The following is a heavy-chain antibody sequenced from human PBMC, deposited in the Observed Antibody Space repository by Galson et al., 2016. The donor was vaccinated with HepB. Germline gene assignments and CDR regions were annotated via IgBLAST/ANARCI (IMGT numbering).Heavy chain of an antibody. CDR1: GLIFSPYW. CDR2: INSDGSTT. V-gene: IGHV3-74*03. D-gene: IGHD3-10*01. Sequence: SLRLSCAASGLIFSPYWMHWVCQAPGKGLMWLSHINSDGSTTAYADSVRGRFSISRDNAKNTLYLHMNSVRAEDTAVYYCALEKIYVGSLDVWGQGATVTVSS. CDR3: ALEKIYVGSLDV. J-gene: IGHJ6*02.